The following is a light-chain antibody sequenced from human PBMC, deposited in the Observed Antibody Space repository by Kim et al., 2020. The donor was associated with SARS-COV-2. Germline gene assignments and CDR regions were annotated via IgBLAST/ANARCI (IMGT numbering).Light chain of an antibody. J-gene: IGKJ2*03. Sequence: IQLTQSPSSLSASVGDRVTITCRASQGIVSYLDWYQQKPGKVPKILIYAASTLQSGVPSRFSGSGSGTDFTLTISNLQPEDIATYYCQQFHSYPYSFGQGPSWRS. CDR1: QGIVSY. CDR3: QQFHSYPYS. CDR2: AAS. V-gene: IGKV1-9*01.